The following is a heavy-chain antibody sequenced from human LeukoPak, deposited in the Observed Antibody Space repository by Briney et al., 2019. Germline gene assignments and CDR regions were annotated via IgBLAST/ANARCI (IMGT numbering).Heavy chain of an antibody. CDR2: IYYSGNT. J-gene: IGHJ4*02. Sequence: SETLSLTCTVSGGSIISSSYYWGWIRQPPGKGLEWIGSIYYSGNTYYNASLKSQVSISIDTSKNQFSLRLTSVAAADTAVYYCARQTGSGLFILPGGQGTLVTVSS. V-gene: IGHV4-39*01. CDR1: GGSIISSSYY. CDR3: ARQTGSGLFILP. D-gene: IGHD3/OR15-3a*01.